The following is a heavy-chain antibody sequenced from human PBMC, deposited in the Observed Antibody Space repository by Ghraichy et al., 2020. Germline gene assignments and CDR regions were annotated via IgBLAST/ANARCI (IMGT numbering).Heavy chain of an antibody. D-gene: IGHD3-22*01. CDR2: IIPTFVTT. V-gene: IGHV1-69*05. CDR3: ARLDYFDTSAYYLDF. Sequence: SVKVSCKASGVNFDNYGFSWERQSPRQGLEWMGGIIPTFVTTNYAQKFQARVTISTDESTSTVYLEVNSLRPEDTAVYYCARLDYFDTSAYYLDFWGQGTLVTVSS. J-gene: IGHJ4*02. CDR1: GVNFDNYG.